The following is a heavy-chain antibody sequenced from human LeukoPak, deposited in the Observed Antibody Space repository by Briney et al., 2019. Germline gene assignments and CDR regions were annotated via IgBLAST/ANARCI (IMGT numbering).Heavy chain of an antibody. V-gene: IGHV3-30*02. J-gene: IGHJ4*02. CDR2: IWFDGSNK. D-gene: IGHD2-21*02. CDR3: AKECGGGCSDDY. CDR1: GFTFSAYG. Sequence: GGSLRLSCAASGFTFSAYGIHWVRRAPGKGLEWVAFIWFDGSNKYYADSVKGRFTISRDNSKNTLYLQMNSLRLEDTAVFYCAKECGGGCSDDYWGQGTLVTVSS.